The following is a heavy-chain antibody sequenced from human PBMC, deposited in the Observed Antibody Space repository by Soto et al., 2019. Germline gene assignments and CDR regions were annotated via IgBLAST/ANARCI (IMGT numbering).Heavy chain of an antibody. Sequence: PSETLSLTCAVYGGSFSGYYWSWIRQPPGKGLEWIGEINHSGSTNYNPSLKSRVTISVDTSKNQFSLKLSSVTAADTAVYYCERAGLRWLKGDWLDPWGQGTLVTVYS. CDR1: GGSFSGYY. V-gene: IGHV4-34*01. D-gene: IGHD4-17*01. J-gene: IGHJ5*02. CDR3: ERAGLRWLKGDWLDP. CDR2: INHSGST.